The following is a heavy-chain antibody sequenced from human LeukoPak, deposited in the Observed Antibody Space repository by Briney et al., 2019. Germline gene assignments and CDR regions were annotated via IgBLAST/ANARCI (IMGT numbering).Heavy chain of an antibody. V-gene: IGHV1-46*01. CDR1: GYTFTSYY. CDR2: INPSGGST. D-gene: IGHD3-10*01. Sequence: GASVKVSCKASGYTFTSYYMHWVRQAPGQGLEWMGIINPSGGSTSYAQKFQGRVTMTRDTSISTAYMELSRLRSDDTAVYYCARDQWFGSGDYYYYYYMDVWGKGTTVTVSS. J-gene: IGHJ6*03. CDR3: ARDQWFGSGDYYYYYYMDV.